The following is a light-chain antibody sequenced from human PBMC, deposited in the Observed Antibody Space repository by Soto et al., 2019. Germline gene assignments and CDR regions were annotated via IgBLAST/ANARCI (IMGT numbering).Light chain of an antibody. CDR3: QQYGSSPT. V-gene: IGKV3-20*01. CDR2: GAS. Sequence: EIGFTQSPGTLSLSPGERATLPCRASQSVSSSYLAWYQQKPGQAPRLLIYGASSRATGIPDRFSGSGSGTDFTLTISRLEPEDFAVYYCQQYGSSPTFGQGTRLEIK. CDR1: QSVSSSY. J-gene: IGKJ5*01.